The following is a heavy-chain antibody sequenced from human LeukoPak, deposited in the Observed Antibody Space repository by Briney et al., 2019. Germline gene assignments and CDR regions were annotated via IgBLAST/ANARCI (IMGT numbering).Heavy chain of an antibody. CDR1: GGSISNYY. D-gene: IGHD6-13*01. CDR2: IYYSGST. CDR3: ARGEGHTNSWYPYFDY. V-gene: IGHV4-59*01. Sequence: SETLSLTCTVSGGSISNYYWSWIRQPPGKGLEWIGYIYYSGSTNYNPSLKSRVTISVDTSKNQFSLKLSSVTAADTAVYYCARGEGHTNSWYPYFDYWGQGTLVTVS. J-gene: IGHJ4*02.